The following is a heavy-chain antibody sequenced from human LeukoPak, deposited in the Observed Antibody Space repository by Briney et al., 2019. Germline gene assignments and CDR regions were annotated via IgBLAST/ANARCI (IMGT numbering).Heavy chain of an antibody. CDR1: GFTFSSYA. CDR3: ASLWFGELVLDY. CDR2: ISYDGSNK. J-gene: IGHJ4*02. V-gene: IGHV3-30*04. D-gene: IGHD3-10*01. Sequence: GGSLRLSCAASGFTFSSYAMHWVRQAPGKGLEWVAVISYDGSNKYYADSVKGRFTISRDNSKNTLYLQMNSLRAEDTAVYYCASLWFGELVLDYWGQGTLVTVSP.